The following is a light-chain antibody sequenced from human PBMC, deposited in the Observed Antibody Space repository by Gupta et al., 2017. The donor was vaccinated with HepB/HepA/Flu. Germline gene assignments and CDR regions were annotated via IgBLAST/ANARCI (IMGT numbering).Light chain of an antibody. Sequence: QSVLTQPPSVSAAPGQKVTISCSGSSFNIGYFYVSWYQQLPGTAPKLLIYQNNKRTSGIPDRLSGSKSGTAATLGITGLQTADEADYYCATWDHNLHGVFGGGTRLTVL. CDR2: QNN. V-gene: IGLV1-51*01. J-gene: IGLJ3*02. CDR3: ATWDHNLHGV. CDR1: SFNIGYFY.